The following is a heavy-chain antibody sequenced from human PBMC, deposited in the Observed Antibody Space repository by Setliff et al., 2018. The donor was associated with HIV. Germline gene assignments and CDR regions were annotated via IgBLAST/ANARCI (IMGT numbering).Heavy chain of an antibody. D-gene: IGHD2-15*01. CDR3: AKAAPGSIPGFPEYFHH. CDR2: ISISGDT. Sequence: SETLSLTCTVSGGSVTSYYWSWIRQPAGKRLEWIGRISISGDTNYNPSLKSRATMSLDTSKNQFSLKLDSVTAADTAMYYCAKAAPGSIPGFPEYFHHWGQGTLVTVSS. J-gene: IGHJ1*01. CDR1: GGSVTSYY. V-gene: IGHV4-4*07.